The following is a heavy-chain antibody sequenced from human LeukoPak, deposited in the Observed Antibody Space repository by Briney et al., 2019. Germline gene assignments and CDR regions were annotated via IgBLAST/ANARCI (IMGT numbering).Heavy chain of an antibody. CDR1: GGSISSGGYS. V-gene: IGHV4-30-2*01. CDR3: ARDEHYYAEDWYFDL. D-gene: IGHD3-10*01. CDR2: IYHSGSA. Sequence: SETLSLTCAVSGGSISSGGYSWSWIRQPPGKGLEWIGYIYHSGSAYYNPSLKSRVTISVDRSKNQFSLKLSSVTAADTAVYYCARDEHYYAEDWYFDLWGRGTLVTVSS. J-gene: IGHJ2*01.